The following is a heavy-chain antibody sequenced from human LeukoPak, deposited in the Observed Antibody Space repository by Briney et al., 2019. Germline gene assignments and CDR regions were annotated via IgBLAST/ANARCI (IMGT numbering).Heavy chain of an antibody. V-gene: IGHV1-69*06. CDR3: ATLGNSGYGVDY. CDR2: IIPIFGTA. Sequence: SVKVSCKASGGTFSSYAISWVRQAPGQGLEWMGGIIPIFGTANYAQKFQGRVIMTADTSTDTAYMELSSLRSEDTAVYYCATLGNSGYGVDYWGQGTLVTVSS. D-gene: IGHD5-12*01. CDR1: GGTFSSYA. J-gene: IGHJ4*02.